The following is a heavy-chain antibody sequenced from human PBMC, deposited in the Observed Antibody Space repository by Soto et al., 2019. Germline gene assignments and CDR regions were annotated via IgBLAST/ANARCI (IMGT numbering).Heavy chain of an antibody. CDR1: GFILSDYA. Sequence: EVQLLESGGGLVQPGGSLRLSCAASGFILSDYAMSWVRQAPGKGLEXXXXXXXCGDTTXYXDSVXGRFTISRDNSKXXXXXXXXXXXXXXXXXXXXXXXXXXXXXXXXXXXXXXXHYWGQGTLVTVSS. V-gene: IGHV3-23*01. J-gene: IGHJ4*02. CDR3: XXXXXXXXXXXXXXXXXXXHY. CDR2: XXXCGDTT.